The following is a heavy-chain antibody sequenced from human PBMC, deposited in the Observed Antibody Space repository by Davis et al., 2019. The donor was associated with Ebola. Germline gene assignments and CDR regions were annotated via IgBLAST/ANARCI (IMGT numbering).Heavy chain of an antibody. J-gene: IGHJ5*02. CDR3: AKEYITIFGVVFNPLDP. D-gene: IGHD3-3*01. Sequence: ASVKVSCKASGYTFTGYYMHWVRQAPGQGLEWMGWINPNSGGTNYAQKFQGRVTMTRDTSISTAYMELSSLRSDDTAVYYCAKEYITIFGVVFNPLDPWGQGTLVTVSS. CDR2: INPNSGGT. V-gene: IGHV1-2*02. CDR1: GYTFTGYY.